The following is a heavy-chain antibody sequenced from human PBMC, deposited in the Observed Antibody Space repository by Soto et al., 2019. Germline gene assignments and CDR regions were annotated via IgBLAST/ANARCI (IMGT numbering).Heavy chain of an antibody. CDR3: ARAKYCSSTCCNFGY. D-gene: IGHD2-2*01. CDR2: ISGSGGST. V-gene: IGHV3-23*01. J-gene: IGHJ4*02. CDR1: GFTFSSYA. Sequence: PGGSLRLSCAASGFTFSSYAMNWVRQAPGKGLEWVSAISGSGGSTYYADSVKGRFTISRDNSKNTLYLQMNSLRAEDTAVYYCARAKYCSSTCCNFGYWGQGTLVTVSS.